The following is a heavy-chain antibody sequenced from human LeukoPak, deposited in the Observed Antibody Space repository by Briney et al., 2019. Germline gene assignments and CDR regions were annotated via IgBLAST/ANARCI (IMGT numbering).Heavy chain of an antibody. CDR3: TRRSEVYSNYSYRFDP. CDR1: GFTFSGSA. J-gene: IGHJ5*02. D-gene: IGHD4-11*01. Sequence: PGGSLRLSCAASGFTFSGSAMHWVRQASGKGLEWVGRIRSKANSYATAYAASVKGRFTISRDDSKNTAYLQMNSLKTEDTAVYYCTRRSEVYSNYSYRFDPWGQGTLVTVSS. CDR2: IRSKANSYAT. V-gene: IGHV3-73*01.